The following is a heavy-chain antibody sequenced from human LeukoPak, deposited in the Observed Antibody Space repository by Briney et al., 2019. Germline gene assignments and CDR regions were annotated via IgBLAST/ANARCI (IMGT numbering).Heavy chain of an antibody. D-gene: IGHD4-23*01. CDR1: GFTVSSNH. V-gene: IGHV3-53*01. J-gene: IGHJ3*02. Sequence: GGSLRLSCAASGFTVSSNHMSWVRQAPGKGLNWVSIIYSGGTTYYADSVKGRFTISRDNSKNTLYLQMNSLRAEDTAVYYCARDADYGGSPDAFDIWGRGTIVTVSS. CDR2: IYSGGTT. CDR3: ARDADYGGSPDAFDI.